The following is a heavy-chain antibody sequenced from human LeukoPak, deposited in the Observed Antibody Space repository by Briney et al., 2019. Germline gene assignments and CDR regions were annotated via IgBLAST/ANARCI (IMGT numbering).Heavy chain of an antibody. Sequence: PSETLSLTCAVSGYSISSGYHWGWVRQPPGKGPVWIGSMFHGGTTYCNPSLKSRVTMSIDTSMNQFSLNLTSVTAADTAVYFCARTLYCSGATCFSPELLDTWGQGTLVTVSS. CDR1: GYSISSGYH. J-gene: IGHJ5*02. V-gene: IGHV4-38-2*01. CDR3: ARTLYCSGATCFSPELLDT. CDR2: MFHGGTT. D-gene: IGHD2-15*01.